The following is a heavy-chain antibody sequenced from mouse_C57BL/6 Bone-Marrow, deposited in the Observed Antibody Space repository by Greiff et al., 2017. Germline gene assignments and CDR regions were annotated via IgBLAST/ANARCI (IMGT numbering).Heavy chain of an antibody. V-gene: IGHV1-63*01. CDR2: IYPGGGYT. CDR3: GRSGYSKRAMDY. D-gene: IGHD2-5*01. CDR1: GYTFTNYW. J-gene: IGHJ4*01. Sequence: VKLVESGAELVRPGTSVKMSCKASGYTFTNYWIGWAKQRPGHGLEWIGDIYPGGGYTNYNEKFKGKATLTAATSSSTAYMQFSSLTSEDAAIYYGGRSGYSKRAMDYWGQGTSVTVSS.